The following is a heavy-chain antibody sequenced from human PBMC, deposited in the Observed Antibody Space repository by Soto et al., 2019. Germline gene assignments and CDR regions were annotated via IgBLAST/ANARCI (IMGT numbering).Heavy chain of an antibody. J-gene: IGHJ3*02. CDR1: GGSFSGYY. CDR3: ARGGNYLDAFDI. V-gene: IGHV4-34*01. Sequence: QVQLQQWGAGLLKPSETLSLTCAVYGGSFSGYYWSWIRQPPGKGLEWIGEINHSGSTNYNPSLKSRVTISVDTSKNQFSRKLSSVTAADTAVYYCARGGNYLDAFDIWGQGTMVTVSS. D-gene: IGHD3-10*01. CDR2: INHSGST.